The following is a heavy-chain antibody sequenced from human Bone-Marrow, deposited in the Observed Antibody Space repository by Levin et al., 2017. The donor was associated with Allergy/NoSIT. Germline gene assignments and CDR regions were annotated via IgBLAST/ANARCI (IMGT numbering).Heavy chain of an antibody. CDR2: LNSDGSRT. Sequence: PGESLKISCAVSGFTFSSYWMHWVRQGPGKGLVWVSRLNSDGSRTTNADSVKGRFTISRDNGKNTLYLQMNSLRAEDTAVYYCARGSIAARGDAFDIWGQGTMVTVSS. D-gene: IGHD6-6*01. CDR1: GFTFSSYW. J-gene: IGHJ3*02. V-gene: IGHV3-74*01. CDR3: ARGSIAARGDAFDI.